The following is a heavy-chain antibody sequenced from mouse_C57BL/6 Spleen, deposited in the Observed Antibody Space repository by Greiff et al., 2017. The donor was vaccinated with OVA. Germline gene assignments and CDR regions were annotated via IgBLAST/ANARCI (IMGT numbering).Heavy chain of an antibody. D-gene: IGHD1-1*01. CDR3: ARDYGGDAMDY. CDR2: INYDGSST. J-gene: IGHJ4*01. V-gene: IGHV5-16*01. CDR1: GFTFSDYY. Sequence: EVKLVESEGGLVQPGSSMKLSCTASGFTFSDYYMAWVRQVPEKGLEWVANINYDGSSTYYLDSLKSRFIISRDNAKNILYLQMSSLKSEDTATYYCARDYGGDAMDYWGQGTTVTVSS.